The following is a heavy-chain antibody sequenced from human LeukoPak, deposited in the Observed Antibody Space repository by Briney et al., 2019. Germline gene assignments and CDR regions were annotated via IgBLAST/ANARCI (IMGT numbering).Heavy chain of an antibody. D-gene: IGHD2-2*01. J-gene: IGHJ4*01. Sequence: SETLSLTCTVSGGSISSSSYYWGWIRQPPGKGLEWIGSIYYSGSTYYNPSLKSRVTISVDTSKNQFSLTLSSVTAADTAIYYCARRATSGNYQMLHFDSWGQGILVTVSS. CDR3: ARRATSGNYQMLHFDS. V-gene: IGHV4-39*01. CDR2: IYYSGST. CDR1: GGSISSSSYY.